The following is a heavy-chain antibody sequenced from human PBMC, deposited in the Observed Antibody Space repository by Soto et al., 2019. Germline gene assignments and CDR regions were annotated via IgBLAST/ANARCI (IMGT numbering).Heavy chain of an antibody. Sequence: PSETLSLTCAVYGGSFSGYYWSWIRQPPGKGLEWIGEINHSGSTNYNPSLKSRVTISVDTSKNQFSLKLSSVTAADTAVYYCARGHRMTTEGPGYDDDGMDVWGQGTTVTVSS. CDR1: GGSFSGYY. CDR2: INHSGST. J-gene: IGHJ6*02. D-gene: IGHD4-4*01. V-gene: IGHV4-34*01. CDR3: ARGHRMTTEGPGYDDDGMDV.